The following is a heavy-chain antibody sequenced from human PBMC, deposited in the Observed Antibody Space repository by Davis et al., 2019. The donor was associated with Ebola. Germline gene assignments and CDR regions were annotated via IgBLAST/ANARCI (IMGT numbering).Heavy chain of an antibody. J-gene: IGHJ3*02. V-gene: IGHV2-5*02. Sequence: SGPTLVKPTQTLTLTCTFSGFSLSTSGVGVGWVRQLPGKALEWLALIYWDDDKRFSPSLKSRLTITKDTSKNQVILTMTNMDPVDTATYYCAHRRFLLTVSDAFDIWGQGTLVTVSS. CDR2: IYWDDDK. D-gene: IGHD2/OR15-2a*01. CDR3: AHRRFLLTVSDAFDI. CDR1: GFSLSTSGVG.